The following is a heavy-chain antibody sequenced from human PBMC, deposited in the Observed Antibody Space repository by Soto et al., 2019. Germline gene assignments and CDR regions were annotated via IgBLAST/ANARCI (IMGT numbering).Heavy chain of an antibody. J-gene: IGHJ6*02. V-gene: IGHV4-61*08. CDR2: IYYSGNT. Sequence: QVQLQESGPGLVKPSETLSLTCTVSGGSVSSGDYYWSWIRQPPGKGLEWIGYIYYSGNTNYNPSLKSRVTLLVDTSKNQFSLKLSSVTAADTAVYYCARDAWGSGSPTPPYYYSGMDVWGQGTTVTVSS. CDR1: GGSVSSGDYY. D-gene: IGHD3-10*01. CDR3: ARDAWGSGSPTPPYYYSGMDV.